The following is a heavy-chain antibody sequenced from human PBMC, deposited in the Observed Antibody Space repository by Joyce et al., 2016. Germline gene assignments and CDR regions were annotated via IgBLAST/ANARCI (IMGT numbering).Heavy chain of an antibody. CDR1: GYSFPTFW. Sequence: EVQLVQSGAAMKKPGESLKISCKGDGYSFPTFWTGWVRQMPGKGLEWMGIIVPCDSDTIYSPSFEGQVTISADKSADIAYLQWSSLKASNTAMYYCARGPIGTVGKYFDLWGQGTQVTVSS. V-gene: IGHV5-51*01. CDR3: ARGPIGTVGKYFDL. CDR2: IVPCDSDT. J-gene: IGHJ4*02. D-gene: IGHD3/OR15-3a*01.